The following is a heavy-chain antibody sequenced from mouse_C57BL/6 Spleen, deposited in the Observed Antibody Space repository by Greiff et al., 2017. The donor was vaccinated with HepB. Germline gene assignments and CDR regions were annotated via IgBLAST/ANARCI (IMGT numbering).Heavy chain of an antibody. CDR1: GYAFTNYL. CDR2: INPGSGGT. J-gene: IGHJ2*01. CDR3: ARGGIYYGNLDY. Sequence: VQLQQSGAELVRPGTSVKVSCKASGYAFTNYLIEWVKQRPGQGLEWIGVINPGSGGTNYNEKFKGKATLTADKSSSTAYMQLSSLTSEDSAVYFCARGGIYYGNLDYWGQGTLSQSPQ. D-gene: IGHD2-1*01. V-gene: IGHV1-54*01.